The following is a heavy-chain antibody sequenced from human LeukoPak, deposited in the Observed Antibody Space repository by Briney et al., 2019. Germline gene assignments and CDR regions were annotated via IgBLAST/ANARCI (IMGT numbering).Heavy chain of an antibody. D-gene: IGHD2-2*01. CDR3: ARRYCSSTSCYRDAFDI. CDR1: GYTFTGYY. Sequence: ASVKVSCKASGYTFTGYYMHWVRRAPGQGLEWMGWINPNSGGTNYAQKFQGRVTMTRDTSISTAYMELSRLRSDDTAVYYCARRYCSSTSCYRDAFDIWGQGTMVTVSS. CDR2: INPNSGGT. V-gene: IGHV1-2*02. J-gene: IGHJ3*02.